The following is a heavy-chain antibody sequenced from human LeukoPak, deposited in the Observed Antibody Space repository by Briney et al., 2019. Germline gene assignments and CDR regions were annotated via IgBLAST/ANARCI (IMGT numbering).Heavy chain of an antibody. CDR1: GGSISGSIYY. D-gene: IGHD3-3*01. CDR2: IHYSGST. CDR3: ARGDFWSGQQLDY. J-gene: IGHJ4*02. Sequence: SETLSLTCTVSGGSISGSIYYWDWIRQTPGKGLEWIGSIHYSGSTYYNPSLKSRVTIFVDTSKNQFSLKLRSVTAADTAVYYCARGDFWSGQQLDYWGQGTLVTVSP. V-gene: IGHV4-39*01.